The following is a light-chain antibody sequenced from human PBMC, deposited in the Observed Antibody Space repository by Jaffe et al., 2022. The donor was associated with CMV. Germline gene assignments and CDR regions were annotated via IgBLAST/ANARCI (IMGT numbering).Light chain of an antibody. Sequence: ESVLTQSPGTLSLSPGERATLSCRASESVSSSYLAWYQQKPGQAPRLLIYGASRRTTGIPDRFSGSGSGTDFALTISRLEPEDFAVYYCQQYGNSPTFGQGTKLEIK. J-gene: IGKJ2*01. CDR1: ESVSSSY. V-gene: IGKV3-20*01. CDR3: QQYGNSPT. CDR2: GAS.